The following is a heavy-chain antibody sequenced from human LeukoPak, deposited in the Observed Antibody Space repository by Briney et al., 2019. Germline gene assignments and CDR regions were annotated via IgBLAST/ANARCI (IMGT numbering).Heavy chain of an antibody. CDR1: GYTFTGYY. CDR3: ARDPYDYVWESYRYHAFNI. Sequence: GASVKVSCKASGYTFTGYYMHWVRRAPGQGLEWMGWINPNSGGTNYAQKFQGRVTMTRDTSISTAYMELSRLRSDDTAVYYCARDPYDYVWESYRYHAFNIWGQGTMVTVSS. D-gene: IGHD3-16*02. V-gene: IGHV1-2*02. CDR2: INPNSGGT. J-gene: IGHJ3*02.